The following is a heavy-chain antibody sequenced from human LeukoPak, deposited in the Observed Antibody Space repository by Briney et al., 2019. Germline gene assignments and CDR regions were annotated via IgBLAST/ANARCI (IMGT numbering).Heavy chain of an antibody. Sequence: ASVKVSCKASGYTFTSYYMHWVRQAPGQGLEWMGIINPSGGSTSYAQKSQGRVTMTRDTSTSTVYMELSSLRSEDTAVYYCARERERGTYFIWGQGTLVTVSS. D-gene: IGHD3-10*01. CDR1: GYTFTSYY. V-gene: IGHV1-46*01. J-gene: IGHJ4*02. CDR2: INPSGGST. CDR3: ARERERGTYFI.